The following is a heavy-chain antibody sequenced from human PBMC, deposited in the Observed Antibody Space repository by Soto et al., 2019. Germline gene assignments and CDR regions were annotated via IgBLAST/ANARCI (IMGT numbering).Heavy chain of an antibody. CDR3: ARDVESGSSQYYYYYYGMDV. D-gene: IGHD1-26*01. Sequence: GGSLRLSCAASGFTCSSYAMHWVRQAPGKGLEWVAVISYDGSNKYYADSVKGRFTISRDNSKNTLYLQMNSLRAEDTAVYYCARDVESGSSQYYYYYYGMDVWGQGTTVTISS. J-gene: IGHJ6*02. CDR1: GFTCSSYA. V-gene: IGHV3-30-3*01. CDR2: ISYDGSNK.